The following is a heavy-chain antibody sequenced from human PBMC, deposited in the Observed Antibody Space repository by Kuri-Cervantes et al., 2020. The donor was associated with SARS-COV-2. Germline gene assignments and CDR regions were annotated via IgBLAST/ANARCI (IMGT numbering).Heavy chain of an antibody. CDR3: ARDADDSSGYDYFDY. CDR2: ISYEASKK. D-gene: IGHD3-22*01. CDR1: GFTFSIYG. J-gene: IGHJ4*02. V-gene: IGHV3-30*03. Sequence: GESLKISCAASGFTFSIYGMHWVRQAPGKGLEWVALISYEASKKNYADSVKGRFTISRDNSKNTLYLQMNSLRAEDTAVYYCARDADDSSGYDYFDYWGQGTLVTVSS.